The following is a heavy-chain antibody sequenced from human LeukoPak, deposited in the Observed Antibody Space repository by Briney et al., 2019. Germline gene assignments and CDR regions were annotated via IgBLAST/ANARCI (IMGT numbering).Heavy chain of an antibody. D-gene: IGHD6-6*01. CDR2: IYYSGST. J-gene: IGHJ3*02. V-gene: IGHV4-59*01. CDR1: GGSISSYY. CDR3: ARGSLVFAFDI. Sequence: SETLSLTCTVSGGSISSYYWSWLRQPPGKGLEWIGYIYYSGSTNYNPSLKSRVTISVDTSKNQFSLKLSSVTAADTAVYYCARGSLVFAFDIWGQGTMVTVSS.